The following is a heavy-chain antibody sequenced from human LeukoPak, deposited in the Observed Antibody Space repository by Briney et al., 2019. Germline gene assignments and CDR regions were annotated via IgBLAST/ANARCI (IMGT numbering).Heavy chain of an antibody. J-gene: IGHJ4*02. CDR3: ARGKMATDFDY. V-gene: IGHV4-4*07. CDR1: GGPISSYY. D-gene: IGHD5-24*01. CDR2: IYTRGSA. Sequence: SETLSLTCTVSGGPISSYYWSLIRHPAGKGLEWIGRIYTRGSANYNPSLKSRVTMSVDMSKNQFSLKLSSVTAADTAVYYCARGKMATDFDYWGQGTLVTVSS.